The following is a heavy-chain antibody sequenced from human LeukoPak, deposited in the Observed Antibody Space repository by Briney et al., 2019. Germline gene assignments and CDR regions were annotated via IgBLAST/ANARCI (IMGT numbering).Heavy chain of an antibody. J-gene: IGHJ5*02. CDR1: GGSISSGDYY. D-gene: IGHD2-2*01. CDR3: ARARKVPAAITWWFEH. CDR2: IYYSGST. Sequence: SQTLSLTCTVSGGSISSGDYYWSWIRQPPGKGLEWIGYIYYSGSTYYNPSLKSRVTISVDTSKNQFSLKLSSVTAADTAVYYCARARKVPAAITWWFEHWGQGTLVTVYS. V-gene: IGHV4-30-4*01.